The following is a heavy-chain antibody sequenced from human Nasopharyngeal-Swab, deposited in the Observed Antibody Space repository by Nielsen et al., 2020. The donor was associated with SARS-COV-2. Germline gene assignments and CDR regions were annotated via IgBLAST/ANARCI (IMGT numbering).Heavy chain of an antibody. CDR2: INHSGST. Sequence: SETLSLTCAVYGRSFSGYYWSWIRQPPGKGLEWIGEINHSGSTNYNPSLKSRVTISVDTSKNQFSLKLSSVTAADTAVYYCARVKYYFDYWGQGTLVTVSS. V-gene: IGHV4-34*01. J-gene: IGHJ4*02. CDR1: GRSFSGYY. CDR3: ARVKYYFDY.